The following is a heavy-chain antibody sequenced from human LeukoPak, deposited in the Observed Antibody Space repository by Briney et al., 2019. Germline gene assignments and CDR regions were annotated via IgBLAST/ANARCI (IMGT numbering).Heavy chain of an antibody. J-gene: IGHJ3*02. CDR1: GGSFSGYY. Sequence: PSETLSLTCAVYGGSFSGYYWSWIRHPPGKGLEWIGEINHSGSTNYNPSLKSRVTISVDTSKNQFSLKLSSVTAADTAVYYCARYFRGGGYIYGYVVRTRAGAFDIWGQGTMVTVSS. D-gene: IGHD5-18*01. CDR3: ARYFRGGGYIYGYVVRTRAGAFDI. V-gene: IGHV4-34*01. CDR2: INHSGST.